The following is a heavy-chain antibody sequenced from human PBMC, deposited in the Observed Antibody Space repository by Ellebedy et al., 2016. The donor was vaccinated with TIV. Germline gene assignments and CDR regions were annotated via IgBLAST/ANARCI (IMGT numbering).Heavy chain of an antibody. D-gene: IGHD2-21*02. CDR3: ARTDPWQPIDD. V-gene: IGHV4-39*01. CDR1: GGSISTTSYY. Sequence: MPSETLSLTCTVSGGSISTTSYYWDWIRQPPGKGLEWIGSIFYSGVTYYNPSLKSRLTISVDTSKNQFSLRLNSVTAADTAVYYCARTDPWQPIDDWGQGILVSVSS. CDR2: IFYSGVT. J-gene: IGHJ4*02.